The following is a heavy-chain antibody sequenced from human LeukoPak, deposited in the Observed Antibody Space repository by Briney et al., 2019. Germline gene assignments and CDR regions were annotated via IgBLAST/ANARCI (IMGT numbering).Heavy chain of an antibody. V-gene: IGHV4-30-4*01. CDR2: IHHSGTT. D-gene: IGHD5-12*01. CDR1: GGSISRVGYY. J-gene: IGHJ4*02. CDR3: ARHSGYERD. Sequence: SETLSLTCSVSGGSISRVGYYYSWIRQTPGTGLEWIWYIHHSGTTHYSPSLEGRITISVDTSNNQFSLNLRSVTASDTADYYCARHSGYERDWGQGILVTVSS.